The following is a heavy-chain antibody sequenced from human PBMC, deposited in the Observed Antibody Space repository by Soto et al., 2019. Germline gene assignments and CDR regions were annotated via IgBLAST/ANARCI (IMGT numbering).Heavy chain of an antibody. V-gene: IGHV3-66*01. CDR3: VRDFVVGGPTINYYYGMDV. CDR2: IYSAGNT. Sequence: GSLRLSCAASGFTVSSNYMSWVRQAPGKGLEWISIIYSAGNTYYADSVKGRFTISRDNSKNTLYLQMNSLGAEDTAVYYCVRDFVVGGPTINYYYGMDVWGQGTTVTVSS. CDR1: GFTVSSNY. J-gene: IGHJ6*02. D-gene: IGHD1-26*01.